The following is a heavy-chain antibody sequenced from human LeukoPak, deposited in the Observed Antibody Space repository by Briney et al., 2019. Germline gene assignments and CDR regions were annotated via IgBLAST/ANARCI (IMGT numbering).Heavy chain of an antibody. V-gene: IGHV1-46*01. J-gene: IGHJ4*02. Sequence: ASVKVSCKASGYTFTSYYIYWVRQASGQGLEWMGIINPSGGSTIYAQKFQGRVTMTRDTSTSTVYMDLSSLKSEDTAVYYCARASSSSGRKFDYWGREPLVPVSS. CDR1: GYTFTSYY. D-gene: IGHD6-6*01. CDR3: ARASSSSGRKFDY. CDR2: INPSGGST.